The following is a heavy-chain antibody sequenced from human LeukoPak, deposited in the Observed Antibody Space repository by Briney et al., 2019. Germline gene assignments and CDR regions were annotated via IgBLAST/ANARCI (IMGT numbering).Heavy chain of an antibody. V-gene: IGHV1-69*01. CDR2: IIPIFGTA. CDR3: ARTYDFWTGYYFDY. Sequence: GSSVKVSCKASGGTFSSYAISWVRQAPGRGLEWMGGIIPIFGTANYAQKFQGRVTITADESTSTAYMELSSLRSEDTAVYYCARTYDFWTGYYFDYWGQGTLVTVSS. CDR1: GGTFSSYA. J-gene: IGHJ4*02. D-gene: IGHD3-3*01.